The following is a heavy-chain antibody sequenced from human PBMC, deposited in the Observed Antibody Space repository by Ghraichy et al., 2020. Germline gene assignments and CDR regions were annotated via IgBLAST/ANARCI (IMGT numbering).Heavy chain of an antibody. V-gene: IGHV4-38-2*02. Sequence: SETLSLTCTVSGYSISSGYYWGWIRQPPGKGLEWIGSIYHSGSTYYNPSLKSRVTISVDTSKNQFSLKLSSVTAADTAVYYCARQLYSSGWYWFDPWGQGTLVTVSS. CDR2: IYHSGST. CDR3: ARQLYSSGWYWFDP. J-gene: IGHJ5*02. D-gene: IGHD6-19*01. CDR1: GYSISSGYY.